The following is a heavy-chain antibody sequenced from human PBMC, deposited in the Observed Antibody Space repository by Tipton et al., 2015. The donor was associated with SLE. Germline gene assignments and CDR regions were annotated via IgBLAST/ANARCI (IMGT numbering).Heavy chain of an antibody. J-gene: IGHJ4*02. D-gene: IGHD5-12*01. V-gene: IGHV3-72*01. CDR3: ARRGGYRAYEDYFDS. CDR1: GFTFSDHY. Sequence: GSLRLSCAASGFTFSDHYMDWVRQAPGKGLEWVARIKNKANSYATEYAASVKGRFTISRDNSKRMVYLQMDGLRVDDTAVYYCARRGGYRAYEDYFDSWGQGTLVTVSS. CDR2: IKNKANSYAT.